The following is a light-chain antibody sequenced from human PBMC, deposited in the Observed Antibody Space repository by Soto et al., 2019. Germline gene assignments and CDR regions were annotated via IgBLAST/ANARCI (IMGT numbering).Light chain of an antibody. CDR3: KQRSNWPPLT. J-gene: IGKJ4*01. CDR1: QSVSSY. Sequence: EIVLTQSPATLSLSPGQRATLSCRASQSVSSYLAWYQQKPGQAPRLLIYDASNTATGIPARFRGRGSGTDCTRTIGSLAPEDFVVYYCKQRSNWPPLTFGAGTKVEIK. V-gene: IGKV3-11*01. CDR2: DAS.